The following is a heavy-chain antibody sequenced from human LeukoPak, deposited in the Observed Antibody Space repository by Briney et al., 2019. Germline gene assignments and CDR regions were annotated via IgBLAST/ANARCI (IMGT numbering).Heavy chain of an antibody. CDR2: ISTDGYTT. CDR3: AREGGVWGSYNY. V-gene: IGHV3-74*01. J-gene: IGHJ4*02. D-gene: IGHD3-16*01. Sequence: PGGSLRLSCAASGLAFSAYKMHWVRQAPRKGLVWVSRISTDGYTTDYADFVQGRFTASRDNTKNTWSLEMNSLRAEDTAVYYCAREGGVWGSYNYWGQGTLVTVSS. CDR1: GLAFSAYK.